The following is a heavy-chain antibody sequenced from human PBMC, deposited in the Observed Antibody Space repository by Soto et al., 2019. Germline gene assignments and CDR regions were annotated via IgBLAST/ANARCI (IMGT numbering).Heavy chain of an antibody. D-gene: IGHD1-1*01. Sequence: EVQLVESGGGLVQPGGSLRLSCAASGFTFSSYWMHWVRQAPGKGLVWVSRINSDGSSTSYADSVKGRFTISRDNAKNTRYLPMNSLRDEDKAVYYCASLQLNHGVYSYYYYGMDVWGQGTTVTVSS. CDR1: GFTFSSYW. J-gene: IGHJ6*02. CDR3: ASLQLNHGVYSYYYYGMDV. V-gene: IGHV3-74*01. CDR2: INSDGSST.